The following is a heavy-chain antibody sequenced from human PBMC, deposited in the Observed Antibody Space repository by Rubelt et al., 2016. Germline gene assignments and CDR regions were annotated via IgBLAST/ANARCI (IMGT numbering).Heavy chain of an antibody. Sequence: QVQLVESGGGVVQPGRSLRLSCAASGFTFSSYAMHWVRQAPGTGLEWVAVISFDGSNKYYADSVKGGFTIARDNSKNTLYRKMNGLGAEDTAVYYCARDLGSDSSSFGAFDIWGQGTMVTVSS. CDR1: GFTFSSYA. CDR3: ARDLGSDSSSFGAFDI. CDR2: ISFDGSNK. V-gene: IGHV3-30*04. D-gene: IGHD6-13*01. J-gene: IGHJ3*02.